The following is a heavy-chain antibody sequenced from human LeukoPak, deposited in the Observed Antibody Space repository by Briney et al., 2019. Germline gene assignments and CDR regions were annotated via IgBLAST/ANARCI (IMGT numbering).Heavy chain of an antibody. CDR3: AKDPTNVYFWTGGHFDY. D-gene: IGHD3/OR15-3a*01. J-gene: IGHJ4*02. CDR2: ISGSGGST. V-gene: IGHV3-23*01. CDR1: GFTFSSYA. Sequence: GGSLRLSCAASGFTFSSYAMSWVRQAPGKGLEWVSAISGSGGSTYYADSVKGRFTISRDNSKNTLYLQMNSLRAEDTAVYYCAKDPTNVYFWTGGHFDYWGQGTLVTVSS.